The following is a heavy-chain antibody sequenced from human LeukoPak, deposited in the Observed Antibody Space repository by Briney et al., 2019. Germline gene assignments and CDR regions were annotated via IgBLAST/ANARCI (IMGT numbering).Heavy chain of an antibody. Sequence: SQTLSLTCTVSGGSISSGGYYWSWIRQHPGKGLEWIGYIYYSGSTYYNPSLKSRVTISVDTSKNQFSLKLSSVTAADTAVYYCVRVHTYYYDSSGYATGLYYFDYWGQGTLVTVSS. CDR1: GGSISSGGYY. CDR2: IYYSGST. CDR3: VRVHTYYYDSSGYATGLYYFDY. D-gene: IGHD3-22*01. V-gene: IGHV4-31*03. J-gene: IGHJ4*02.